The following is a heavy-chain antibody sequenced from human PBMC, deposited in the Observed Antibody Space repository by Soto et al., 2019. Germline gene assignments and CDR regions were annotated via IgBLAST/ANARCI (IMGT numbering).Heavy chain of an antibody. D-gene: IGHD1-26*01. CDR1: GGTFNTYG. CDR3: AKGPLVPNMVGGGATEYIYNMTV. V-gene: IGHV1-69*01. Sequence: QVQVVQSGAEVKKPGSAVTVSCQTSGGTFNTYGISWVRHAPGQGFECMGGTCPTFGITDYSQNYQDRVTITGDESPETSYIDLSNLKAEVTGVYYCAKGPLVPNMVGGGATEYIYNMTVWGHGTAVTVYS. CDR2: TCPTFGIT. J-gene: IGHJ6*02.